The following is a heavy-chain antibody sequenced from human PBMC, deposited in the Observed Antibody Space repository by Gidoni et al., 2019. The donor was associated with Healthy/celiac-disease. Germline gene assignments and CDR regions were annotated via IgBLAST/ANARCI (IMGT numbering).Heavy chain of an antibody. D-gene: IGHD1-26*01. J-gene: IGHJ5*02. V-gene: IGHV4-39*01. CDR2: IYYSGST. CDR1: GGSISSSRYY. CDR3: ASIPRVVGATFHWFDP. Sequence: QLQLQESGPGLVKPSETLSLTCTVSGGSISSSRYYWGWIRQPPGKGLEWIGSIYYSGSTYYNPSLKSRVTISVDTSKNQFSLKLNSVTAADTAVYYCASIPRVVGATFHWFDPWGQGTLVTVSS.